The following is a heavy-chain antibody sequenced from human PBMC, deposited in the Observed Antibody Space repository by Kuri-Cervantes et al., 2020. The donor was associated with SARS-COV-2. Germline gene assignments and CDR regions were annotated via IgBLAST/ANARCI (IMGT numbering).Heavy chain of an antibody. Sequence: ASVNVSCKASGYIFTNYYMSWVRQAPGQGLEWLGIINPSGGGTSYAQKFQGRVTMTRDTSTSTVYMELSSLRSEDTAVYYCARGRLSSDCFDYWGQGTLVTVSS. CDR1: GYIFTNYY. J-gene: IGHJ4*02. D-gene: IGHD6-6*01. CDR3: ARGRLSSDCFDY. V-gene: IGHV1-46*01. CDR2: INPSGGGT.